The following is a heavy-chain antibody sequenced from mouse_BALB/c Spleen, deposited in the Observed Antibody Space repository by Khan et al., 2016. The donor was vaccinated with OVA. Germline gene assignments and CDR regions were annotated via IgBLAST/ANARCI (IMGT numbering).Heavy chain of an antibody. CDR3: ARAGWYLFAY. CDR2: IYPGSDST. V-gene: IGHV1-77*01. J-gene: IGHJ3*01. Sequence: QVQLQQSGPELVKPGASVKMSCKASGYTFTDYVMNWVKQRTGQGLEWIGQIYPGSDSTYYNEKFKGKATLTADRSSSTVYMQLRRLTSEYSAVYFCARAGWYLFAYWGQGTLVTVSA. CDR1: GYTFTDYV. D-gene: IGHD1-1*02.